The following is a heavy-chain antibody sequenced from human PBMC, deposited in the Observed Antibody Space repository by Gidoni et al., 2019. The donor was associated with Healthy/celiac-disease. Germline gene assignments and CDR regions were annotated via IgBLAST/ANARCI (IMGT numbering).Heavy chain of an antibody. J-gene: IGHJ4*02. CDR3: ARTRYSSGWYDY. D-gene: IGHD6-19*01. Sequence: QVQLQQWGAGLWKRSETLCLTCAVDGGSFSGYYWSWIRQPPAKGLEWIGEINHSGSTNYNPPLKSRVTISVDTSKNQFSLKLSSVTAADTAVYYCARTRYSSGWYDYWGQGTLVTVSS. CDR2: INHSGST. CDR1: GGSFSGYY. V-gene: IGHV4-34*01.